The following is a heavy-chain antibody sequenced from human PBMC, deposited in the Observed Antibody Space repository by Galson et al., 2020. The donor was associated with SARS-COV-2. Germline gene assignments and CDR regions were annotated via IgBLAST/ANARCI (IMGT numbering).Heavy chain of an antibody. J-gene: IGHJ6*02. V-gene: IGHV3-33*06. CDR1: GFTFSSYG. D-gene: IGHD3-3*01. CDR2: IWYDGSNK. Sequence: GGSLRLSCAASGFTFSSYGMHWVRQAPGKGLEWVAVIWYDGSNKYYADSVKGRFTISRDNSKNTLYLQMNSLRAEDTAVYYCAKDGNTIFGSYYYYYGMDVWGQGTTVTVSS. CDR3: AKDGNTIFGSYYYYYGMDV.